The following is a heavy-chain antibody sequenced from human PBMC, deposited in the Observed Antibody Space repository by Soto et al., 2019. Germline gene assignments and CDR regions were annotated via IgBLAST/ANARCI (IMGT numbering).Heavy chain of an antibody. CDR1: GYTFTSYA. CDR3: ARERVGGYSYGYVGGYGMDV. J-gene: IGHJ6*02. V-gene: IGHV1-2*04. Sequence: GSVKVSCKASGYTFTSYAIHWVRQAPGQGLEWMGWINPNSGGTNYAQKFQGWVTMTRDTSISTAYMELSRLRSDDTAVYYCARERVGGYSYGYVGGYGMDVWGQGTTVTV. CDR2: INPNSGGT. D-gene: IGHD5-18*01.